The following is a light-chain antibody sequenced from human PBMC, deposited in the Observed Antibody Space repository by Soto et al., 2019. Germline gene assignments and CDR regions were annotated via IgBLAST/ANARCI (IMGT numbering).Light chain of an antibody. J-gene: IGKJ1*01. V-gene: IGKV3-15*01. CDR1: QSARSS. CDR3: QQYNNWPPWT. CDR2: GAS. Sequence: EIVMTQSPATLSVSPGGRATLSCRASQSARSSLAWYQQKPGQAPRLLIYGASTGATGIPARFSGSGSGTDFTLTISGLQSEDFAVYYCQQYNNWPPWTFGQGTKVDIK.